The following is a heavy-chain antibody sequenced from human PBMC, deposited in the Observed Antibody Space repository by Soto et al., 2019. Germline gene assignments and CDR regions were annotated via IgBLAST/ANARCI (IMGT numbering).Heavy chain of an antibody. CDR2: ISGSGGST. CDR1: GFTFISYA. CDR3: AKDGYCSGGSCYRYYYGMDV. Sequence: GGSLRLSCAASGFTFISYAMSWVRQAPGKGLEWVSAISGSGGSTYYADSVKGRFTISRDNSKNTLYLQMNSLRAEDTAVYYCAKDGYCSGGSCYRYYYGMDVWGQGTTVTVSS. D-gene: IGHD2-15*01. J-gene: IGHJ6*02. V-gene: IGHV3-23*01.